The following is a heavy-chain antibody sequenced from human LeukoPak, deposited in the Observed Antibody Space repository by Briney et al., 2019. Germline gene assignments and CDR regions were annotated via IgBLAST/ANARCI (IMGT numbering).Heavy chain of an antibody. Sequence: GGSLRLSCAASGFTFSSYAMSWVRQAPGKGLEWVSAIGSSGDSTYYADSVKGRFTIPRDNSKNTLYLQMNSLRAEDTAVYYCAKDKHYCSSTSCYLYYFDYWGQGSLVTVSS. V-gene: IGHV3-23*01. CDR3: AKDKHYCSSTSCYLYYFDY. CDR1: GFTFSSYA. D-gene: IGHD2-2*01. CDR2: IGSSGDST. J-gene: IGHJ4*02.